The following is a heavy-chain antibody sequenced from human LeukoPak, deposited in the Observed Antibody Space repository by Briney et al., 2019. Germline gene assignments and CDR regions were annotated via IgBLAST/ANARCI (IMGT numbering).Heavy chain of an antibody. V-gene: IGHV5-10-1*01. CDR3: ASWYYGSGSYSEDYYYGMDV. J-gene: IGHJ6*04. Sequence: GESLKISCKGSGYSFTSYWISWVRQMPGKGLEWMGRIDPSGSYTNYSPSFQGHVTISADKSISTAYLQWSSLKASDTAMYYCASWYYGSGSYSEDYYYGMDVWGKGTTVTVSS. D-gene: IGHD3-10*01. CDR1: GYSFTSYW. CDR2: IDPSGSYT.